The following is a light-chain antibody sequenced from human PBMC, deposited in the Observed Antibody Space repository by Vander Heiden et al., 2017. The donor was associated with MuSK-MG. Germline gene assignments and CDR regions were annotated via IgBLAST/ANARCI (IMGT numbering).Light chain of an antibody. Sequence: EVVMTQSPATLSVSPGEGATLSCRASQRVSSDLAWYQQKPGQAPRLLIYGASTRATGIPGRFSGSGSGTEFTFTISSLLSEDFAVYYCQQENDWPPTFGQGTKVEI. J-gene: IGKJ1*01. CDR2: GAS. V-gene: IGKV3-15*01. CDR3: QQENDWPPT. CDR1: QRVSSD.